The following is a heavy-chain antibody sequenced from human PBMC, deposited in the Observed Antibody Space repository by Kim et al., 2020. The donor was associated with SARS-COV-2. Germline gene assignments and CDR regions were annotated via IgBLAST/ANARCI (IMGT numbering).Heavy chain of an antibody. Sequence: LKSRVNISVDTSKNQFSLKLSSVTAADTAMYYCARTKRITIFGVVQWFDPWGQGTLVTVSS. V-gene: IGHV4-30-2*05. D-gene: IGHD3-3*01. J-gene: IGHJ5*02. CDR3: ARTKRITIFGVVQWFDP.